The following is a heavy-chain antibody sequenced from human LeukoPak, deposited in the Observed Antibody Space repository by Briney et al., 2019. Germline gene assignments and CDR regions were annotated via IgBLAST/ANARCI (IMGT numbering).Heavy chain of an antibody. V-gene: IGHV3-23*01. CDR2: ISGRGGIP. D-gene: IGHD3-10*01. Sequence: PGGSLRLSCAASGVTFSIYTMISVRQAPGKGLEWVSTISGRGGIPDYAHSVRGRFTISRDNSKNTLYLQMNTLRAEDTAVYYCTKSFRGVIVDFDYWGQGSLVIVSS. CDR1: GVTFSIYT. J-gene: IGHJ4*02. CDR3: TKSFRGVIVDFDY.